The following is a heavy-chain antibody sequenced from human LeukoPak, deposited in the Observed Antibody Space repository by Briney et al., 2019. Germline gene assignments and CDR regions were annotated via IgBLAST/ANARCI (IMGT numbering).Heavy chain of an antibody. CDR2: IWYDGSNK. Sequence: PGGSLRLSCAASGFTFSSYGMHWVRQAPGKGLEWVAVIWYDGSNKYYADSVKGRFTISRDNPKNTLYLQMNSLRAEDTAVYYCARDAGQGLIDYWGQGTLVTVSS. J-gene: IGHJ4*02. CDR3: ARDAGQGLIDY. V-gene: IGHV3-33*01. CDR1: GFTFSSYG. D-gene: IGHD6-25*01.